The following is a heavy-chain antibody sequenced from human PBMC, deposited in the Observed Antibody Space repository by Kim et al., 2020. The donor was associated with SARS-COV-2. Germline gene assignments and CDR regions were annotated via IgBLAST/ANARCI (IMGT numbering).Heavy chain of an antibody. CDR1: GFTFSSYA. D-gene: IGHD6-19*01. Sequence: GGSLRLSCAASGFTFSSYAMHWVRQAPGKGLEWVAVILYDGGNKYYADSVKGRFTISRDNSKNTLYLQMNSLRAEDTAVYYCARALRQYYFDYWGQGTLVTVSS. V-gene: IGHV3-33*01. J-gene: IGHJ4*02. CDR3: ARALRQYYFDY. CDR2: ILYDGGNK.